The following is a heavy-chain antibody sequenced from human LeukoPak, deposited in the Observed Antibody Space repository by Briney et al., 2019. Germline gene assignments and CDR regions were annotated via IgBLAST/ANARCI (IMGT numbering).Heavy chain of an antibody. J-gene: IGHJ6*02. CDR1: GFTFSSYP. CDR2: ISGSGGYT. Sequence: GGSLTLSCAASGFTFSSYPMSWVRQAPGKGLEGVSDISGSGGYTYYADSVKGRFTISRDNSKNTLYLQMNSLRAEDTAVYSCAKGYCSSTSCYFHDYGMDVWGQGSTVTVSS. V-gene: IGHV3-23*01. CDR3: AKGYCSSTSCYFHDYGMDV. D-gene: IGHD2-2*01.